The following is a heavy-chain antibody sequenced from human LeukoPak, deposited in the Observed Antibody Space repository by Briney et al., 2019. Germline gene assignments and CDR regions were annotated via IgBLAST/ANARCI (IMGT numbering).Heavy chain of an antibody. CDR2: VKNKTDGGTT. Sequence: PGGSLTLSCAASGHTLSNDCMRWVRQATGKGRECVGRVKNKTDGGTTGFVAPVKGRFTISRDDSTNTLYVQMNSLKPDVTAVYFCMTGGRSGYWGQGTLVTVSS. D-gene: IGHD3-10*01. V-gene: IGHV3-15*01. CDR1: GHTLSNDC. CDR3: MTGGRSGY. J-gene: IGHJ4*02.